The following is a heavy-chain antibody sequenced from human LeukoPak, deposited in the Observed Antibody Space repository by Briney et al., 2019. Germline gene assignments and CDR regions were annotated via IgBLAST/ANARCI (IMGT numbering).Heavy chain of an antibody. CDR3: ARDRGYFDN. Sequence: GGSLRLSCAASGFTFSIYSMNWVRQAPGKGLEWLSCITSSSNYIYYADSVKGRFTISRDNVQNSLYLQMNSLRAEDTAMYYCARDRGYFDNWGQGTLVTVSS. CDR1: GFTFSIYS. V-gene: IGHV3-21*01. CDR2: ITSSSNYI. J-gene: IGHJ4*02.